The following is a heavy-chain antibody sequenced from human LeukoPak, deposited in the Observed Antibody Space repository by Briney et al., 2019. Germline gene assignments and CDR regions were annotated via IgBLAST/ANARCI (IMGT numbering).Heavy chain of an antibody. D-gene: IGHD1-1*01. CDR2: MSSSCSTI. CDR3: DREDWNQGAYYYGMDV. J-gene: IGHJ6*02. Sequence: GGSLRLSCAASGVTFSSYEMNWVRQAPGKGLELVSYMSSSCSTIYYADSVKCLFTISRDNAKNSLYLQMNSLREADTAVYYCDREDWNQGAYYYGMDVWGQGTTVTVSS. CDR1: GVTFSSYE. V-gene: IGHV3-48*03.